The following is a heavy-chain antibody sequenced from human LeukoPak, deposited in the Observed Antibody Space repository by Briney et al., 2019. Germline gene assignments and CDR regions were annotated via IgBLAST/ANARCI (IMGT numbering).Heavy chain of an antibody. V-gene: IGHV3-66*01. D-gene: IGHD2-21*02. Sequence: GGSLRLSCAASGFTVSSNYMSWVRQAPGKGLEWVSVIYSGGSTYYADSVKGRFTISRDNSKNTLYLQMNSLRAEDTAVYYCTRDRTYCGATCYSRGMDVWGQGTTVTVSS. J-gene: IGHJ6*02. CDR2: IYSGGST. CDR1: GFTVSSNY. CDR3: TRDRTYCGATCYSRGMDV.